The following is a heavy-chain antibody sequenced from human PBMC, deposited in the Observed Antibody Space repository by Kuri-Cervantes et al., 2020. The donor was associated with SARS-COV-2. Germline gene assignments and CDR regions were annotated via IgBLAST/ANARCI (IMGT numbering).Heavy chain of an antibody. CDR2: ISYDGSNK. D-gene: IGHD5-12*01. V-gene: IGHV3-30*04. J-gene: IGHJ4*02. CDR3: ARDMGGYDFDY. CDR1: GFTFSSYA. Sequence: GESLKISCAASGFTFSSYAMHWVRQAPGKGLEWVAVISYDGSNKYYADSVKGRFTISRDNSKNTLYLQMNSLRAEDTAVYYCARDMGGYDFDYWGQGTLVTVSS.